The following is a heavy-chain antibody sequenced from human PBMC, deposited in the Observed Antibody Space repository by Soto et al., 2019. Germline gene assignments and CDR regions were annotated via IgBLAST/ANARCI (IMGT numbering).Heavy chain of an antibody. D-gene: IGHD3-3*01. V-gene: IGHV5-10-1*01. Sequence: GESLKISCKGSGYSFTSYCISWVLQMPWKGLEWMGRIDPSDSYTNYSPSFQGHVTISADKSISTAYLQWSSLKASDTAMYYCARHQSSVLRFLEWFGMDVWGQGTTVTV. J-gene: IGHJ6*02. CDR2: IDPSDSYT. CDR1: GYSFTSYC. CDR3: ARHQSSVLRFLEWFGMDV.